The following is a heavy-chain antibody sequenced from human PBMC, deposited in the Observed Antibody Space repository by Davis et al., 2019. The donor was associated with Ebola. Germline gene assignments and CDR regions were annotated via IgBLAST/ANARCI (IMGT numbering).Heavy chain of an antibody. CDR2: INPNSGGT. J-gene: IGHJ2*01. V-gene: IGHV1-2*02. Sequence: ASVKVSCKASGYTFTGYYMHWVRQAPGQGLEWMGWINPNSGGTNYAQKFQGRVTITRATSISTAYMELSRLRSDDTAVYYCARGGYCSSTSCSYWYYDLWGRGTLVTVSS. CDR1: GYTFTGYY. CDR3: ARGGYCSSTSCSYWYYDL. D-gene: IGHD2-2*01.